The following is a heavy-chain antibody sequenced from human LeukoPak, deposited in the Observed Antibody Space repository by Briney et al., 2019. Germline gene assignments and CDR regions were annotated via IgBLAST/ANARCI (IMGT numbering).Heavy chain of an antibody. J-gene: IGHJ4*02. V-gene: IGHV3-7*03. Sequence: GGSLRLSCAASGFILSSDWMKWVRQAPGKGLEWVANIKQDGSEKYYVASVKGRFTISRDNAKNSLYLQMNSLRADDTAVYYCARGLRWPDFGGQGTLVTVSS. D-gene: IGHD4-23*01. CDR2: IKQDGSEK. CDR1: GFILSSDW. CDR3: ARGLRWPDF.